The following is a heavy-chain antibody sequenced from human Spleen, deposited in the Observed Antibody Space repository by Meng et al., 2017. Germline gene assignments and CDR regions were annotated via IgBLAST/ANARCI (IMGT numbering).Heavy chain of an antibody. Sequence: QVQLHESGPGLVKPSETLSFNCAVSGGSISNTYWWNWVRQSPGKGLEWIGEIYHSGTTNYNPSLKGRVTISVDRSKNQFSLKLTSVTAADTAVYFCASYNSGWPQFDYWGQGTLVTVSS. V-gene: IGHV4-4*02. J-gene: IGHJ4*02. CDR3: ASYNSGWPQFDY. CDR1: GGSISNTYW. CDR2: IYHSGTT. D-gene: IGHD6-19*01.